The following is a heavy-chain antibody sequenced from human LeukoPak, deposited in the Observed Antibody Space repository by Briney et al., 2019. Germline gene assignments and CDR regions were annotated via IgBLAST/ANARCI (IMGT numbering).Heavy chain of an antibody. CDR1: GYTFTGYY. CDR3: ARKGSNYNGMDV. J-gene: IGHJ6*02. V-gene: IGHV1-2*02. Sequence: ASVKVSCKSSGYTFTGYYMHWVRQAPGQGLEWMGWINPNSGGTNYAQKFQGRVTMTRDTSISTAYMELSRLRSDDTAVYYCARKGSNYNGMDVWAQGTTVTVSS. CDR2: INPNSGGT. D-gene: IGHD5/OR15-5a*01.